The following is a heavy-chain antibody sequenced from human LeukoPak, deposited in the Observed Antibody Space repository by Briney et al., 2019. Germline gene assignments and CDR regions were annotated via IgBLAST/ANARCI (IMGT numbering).Heavy chain of an antibody. Sequence: GGSLRLSCAASGFTFSSYAMHWVRQAPGKGLEYVSAISTNGGSTYYANSVKGRFTISRDNSKNTLYLQMGSLRAEDMAVYYCARWGSTSCYDYWGQGTLVTVSS. J-gene: IGHJ4*02. CDR2: ISTNGGST. V-gene: IGHV3-64*01. CDR1: GFTFSSYA. D-gene: IGHD2-2*01. CDR3: ARWGSTSCYDY.